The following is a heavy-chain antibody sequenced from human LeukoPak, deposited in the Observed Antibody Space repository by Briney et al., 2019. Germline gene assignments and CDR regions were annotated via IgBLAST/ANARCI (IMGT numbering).Heavy chain of an antibody. V-gene: IGHV3-74*01. CDR2: INSDGSST. CDR1: GFTFSGYW. D-gene: IGHD3-10*01. J-gene: IGHJ5*02. CDR3: ARPPSVRGVISP. Sequence: PGGSLRLSCAASGFTFSGYWMHWVRQAPGKGLVWVSRINSDGSSTSYADSVKGRFTISRDNAKNTLYLQMNSLRAEDTAVYYCARPPSVRGVISPWGQGTPVTVSS.